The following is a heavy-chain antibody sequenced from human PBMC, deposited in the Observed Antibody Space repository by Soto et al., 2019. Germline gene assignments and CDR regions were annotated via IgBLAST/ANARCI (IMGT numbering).Heavy chain of an antibody. V-gene: IGHV3-33*01. D-gene: IGHD2-2*02. CDR2: IWYDGSNK. J-gene: IGHJ6*02. Sequence: QVQLVESGGGVVQPGRSLRLSCAASGFTFSSYGMHWVRQAPGKRLEWVAVIWYDGSNKYYADSVKGRFTISRDNSKNTLYLQMNSLRAEDTAVYYCASSPSYTYGMDVWGQGTTVTVSS. CDR1: GFTFSSYG. CDR3: ASSPSYTYGMDV.